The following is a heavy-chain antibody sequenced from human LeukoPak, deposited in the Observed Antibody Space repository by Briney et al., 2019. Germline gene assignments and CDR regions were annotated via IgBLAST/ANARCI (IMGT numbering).Heavy chain of an antibody. V-gene: IGHV3-74*01. D-gene: IGHD5-12*01. CDR1: GFTFSNYW. Sequence: GGSLRLSCAGSGFTFSNYWMHWVRQAPGKGLVWVSRINGDGSSISYADSVKGRFTISRDNAKNTLYLQINSLRAEDTAVFYCARGPPGSAYGLFDYWGQGTLDTVSS. CDR3: ARGPPGSAYGLFDY. J-gene: IGHJ4*02. CDR2: INGDGSSI.